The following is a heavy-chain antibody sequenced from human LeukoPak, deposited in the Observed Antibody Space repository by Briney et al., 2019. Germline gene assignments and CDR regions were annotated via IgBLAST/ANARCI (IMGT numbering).Heavy chain of an antibody. J-gene: IGHJ3*02. V-gene: IGHV5-51*01. CDR1: GYSFTNYW. CDR3: ARRGMGVDFDI. CDR2: IYPSDSDT. D-gene: IGHD1-26*01. Sequence: GESLKISCKGSGYSFTNYWIDWMRQVPGKGLEWMGIIYPSDSDTRYSPSFQGQVTISADKSINTAYLQWSSPKASGTVMYYCARRGMGVDFDIWGQGTMVTVSS.